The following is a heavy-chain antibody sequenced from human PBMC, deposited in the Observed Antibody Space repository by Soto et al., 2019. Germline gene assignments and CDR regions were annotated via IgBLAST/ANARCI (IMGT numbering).Heavy chain of an antibody. CDR1: GFTFGNYW. Sequence: PGGSLRLSCAASGFTFGNYWMHWVRQAPGKGPEWVSRMTSDGRTIQYADSVKGGFTVFRDNAKSTMYLQMNNLRVEDTAVYYCARAEVDYWGPGTLVTVSS. CDR2: MTSDGRTI. V-gene: IGHV3-74*03. J-gene: IGHJ4*02. CDR3: ARAEVDY.